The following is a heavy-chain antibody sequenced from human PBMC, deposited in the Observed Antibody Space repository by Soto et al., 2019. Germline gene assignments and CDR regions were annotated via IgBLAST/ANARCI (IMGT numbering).Heavy chain of an antibody. CDR2: INQDGSER. D-gene: IGHD2-15*01. CDR3: ARNQAYCSAGSCYTLLDY. J-gene: IGHJ4*02. Sequence: EVQLGESGGGLVQPGGSLRLSCAASRFTITRMTWVRQAPGKGLEWVASINQDGSERNYVDSVKGRFTISRDEAKNSLYLQMNSLRAEDTAVYYCARNQAYCSAGSCYTLLDYWGQGTLVTVSS. V-gene: IGHV3-7*04. CDR1: RFTITR.